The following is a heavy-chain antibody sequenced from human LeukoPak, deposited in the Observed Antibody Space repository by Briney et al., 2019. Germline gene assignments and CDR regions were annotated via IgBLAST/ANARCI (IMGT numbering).Heavy chain of an antibody. CDR1: GFTFSSYE. V-gene: IGHV3-48*03. D-gene: IGHD1-26*01. CDR3: ARDSVGATPKDAFDI. J-gene: IGHJ3*02. CDR2: ISSSGSTI. Sequence: GGSLRLSCAASGFTFSSYEMNGGGRAPGKGLEGVSYISSSGSTIYYADSVKGRFTISRDNAKNSLYLQMNSLRAEDTAVYYCARDSVGATPKDAFDIWGQGTMVTVSS.